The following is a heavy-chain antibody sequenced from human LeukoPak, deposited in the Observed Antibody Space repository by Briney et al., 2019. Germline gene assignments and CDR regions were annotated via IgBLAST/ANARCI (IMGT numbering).Heavy chain of an antibody. CDR3: VRGDYYGMDV. CDR1: GFTFSDYY. V-gene: IGHV3-11*04. J-gene: IGHJ6*02. Sequence: GGSLRLSCAASGFTFSDYYMSWIRQAPGKGLEWVSCISSSGSTIYYADSVRGRFTISRDNAKNTLYLQLNSLRAEDTAVYYCVRGDYYGMDVWGQGTTVTVSS. CDR2: ISSSGSTI.